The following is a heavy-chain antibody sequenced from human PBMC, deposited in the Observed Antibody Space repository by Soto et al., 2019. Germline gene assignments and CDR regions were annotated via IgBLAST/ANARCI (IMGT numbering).Heavy chain of an antibody. J-gene: IGHJ4*02. CDR3: AREDSIIIPAVSDF. CDR1: GFAFNNYG. V-gene: IGHV3-21*01. CDR2: ISKSDYT. Sequence: GGSLRLSCTVSGFAFNNYGINWVRQAPGRGLEWVSSISKSDYTYYSDSVKGRFTISRDNAKNSVSLQMNTLRVEDTAVYFCAREDSIIIPAVSDFWGQGTLVTVSS. D-gene: IGHD2-2*01.